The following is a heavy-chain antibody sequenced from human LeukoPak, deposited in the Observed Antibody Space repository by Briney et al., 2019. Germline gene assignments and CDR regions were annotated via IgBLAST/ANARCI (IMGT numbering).Heavy chain of an antibody. CDR2: ISSNGGST. CDR1: GFTFSNYA. D-gene: IGHD2-15*01. V-gene: IGHV3-64*02. J-gene: IGHJ3*02. CDR3: ARDQGGGYAFDI. Sequence: GGSLRLSCAASGFTFSNYAMHWVRQAPGKGLQYVSDISSNGGSTYYADSVKGRFTISRDNSKNTLYLQMGSLRAEDMAVYYCARDQGGGYAFDIWGQGTMVTVSS.